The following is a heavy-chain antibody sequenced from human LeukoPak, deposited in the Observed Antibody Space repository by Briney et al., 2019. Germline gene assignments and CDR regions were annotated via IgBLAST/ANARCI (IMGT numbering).Heavy chain of an antibody. D-gene: IGHD3-10*01. Sequence: ASVTVSCKASGYTFTSYGISWVRQAPGQGLEWMGWISAYNGNTNYAQKLQGRVTMTTDTSTSTAYMELRSLRSDDTAVYYCVRALPYYYGSGSYYHYYYYGMDVWGQGTTVTVSS. V-gene: IGHV1-18*01. J-gene: IGHJ6*02. CDR2: ISAYNGNT. CDR1: GYTFTSYG. CDR3: VRALPYYYGSGSYYHYYYYGMDV.